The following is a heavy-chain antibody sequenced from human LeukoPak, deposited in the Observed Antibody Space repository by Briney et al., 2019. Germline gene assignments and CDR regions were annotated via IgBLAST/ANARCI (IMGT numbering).Heavy chain of an antibody. J-gene: IGHJ4*02. Sequence: PGGSLRLSCAASGFSFGRFAMHWVRQAPGKGLEWVSLISYDGKNDYYADSVKGRFTISRDNSKNLVYLQMNSLRAEDTAVYYCTRPSDISSPDYWGQGTLVTVSS. CDR2: ISYDGKND. CDR3: TRPSDISSPDY. D-gene: IGHD3-9*01. CDR1: GFSFGRFA. V-gene: IGHV3-30*04.